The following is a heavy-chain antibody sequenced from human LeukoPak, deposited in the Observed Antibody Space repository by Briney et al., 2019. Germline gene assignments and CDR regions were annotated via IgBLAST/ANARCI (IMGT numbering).Heavy chain of an antibody. D-gene: IGHD4-17*01. J-gene: IGHJ4*02. CDR1: GGSISSGGYY. V-gene: IGHV4-31*03. CDR2: IYYSGST. Sequence: SETLSLTCTVSGGSISSGGYYWSWIRQHPGKGLEWIGYIYYSGSTYYNPSLKSRVTISVDTSKDQFSLKLSSVTAADTAVYYCAREQNYGDYAYFDYWGQGTLVTVSS. CDR3: AREQNYGDYAYFDY.